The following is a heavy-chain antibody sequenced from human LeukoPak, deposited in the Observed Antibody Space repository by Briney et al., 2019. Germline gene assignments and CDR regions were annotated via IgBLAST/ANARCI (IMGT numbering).Heavy chain of an antibody. V-gene: IGHV1-2*02. CDR1: GYTFTDYY. J-gene: IGHJ3*02. D-gene: IGHD3-22*01. CDR2: INPNNGDT. CDR3: ACEYKYDRSGANAFDI. Sequence: WASVKVSCKASGYTFTDYYMHWVRQAPGQGLEWMGWINPNNGDTKYAQKFQGRVSMTRDTSITTAYMEMSRVTSDDTALYYCACEYKYDRSGANAFDIWGQGTMVTVSS.